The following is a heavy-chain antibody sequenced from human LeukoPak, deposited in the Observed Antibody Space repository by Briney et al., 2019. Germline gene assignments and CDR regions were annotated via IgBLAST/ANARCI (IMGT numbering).Heavy chain of an antibody. D-gene: IGHD2-15*01. CDR1: GYTFINND. CDR3: ARSHAREGFCGGGRCYPAVWWFDP. V-gene: IGHV1-8*01. Sequence: ASVKVSCKASGYTFINNDINWVRQAPGHGLEWMAWIDPKNGDRGYAQNFQGRVTMTTDTSISTAYMELSSLRSEDTAVYYCARSHAREGFCGGGRCYPAVWWFDPWGQGTLVTVSS. CDR2: IDPKNGDR. J-gene: IGHJ5*02.